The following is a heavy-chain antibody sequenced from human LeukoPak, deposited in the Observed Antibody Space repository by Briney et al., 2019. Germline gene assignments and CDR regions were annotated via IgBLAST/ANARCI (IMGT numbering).Heavy chain of an antibody. D-gene: IGHD3-22*01. J-gene: IGHJ4*02. CDR2: ISSNGGST. CDR1: GFTFSDYA. Sequence: GGSLRLSCAASGFTFSDYAMHWVRQAPGKGLEYVSVISSNGGSTYYADSVKGRFTISRDNSKNTLYLQMGSLRAEDMAVYYCARGRRSSGSHFDYWGQGTLVTVSS. V-gene: IGHV3-64*02. CDR3: ARGRRSSGSHFDY.